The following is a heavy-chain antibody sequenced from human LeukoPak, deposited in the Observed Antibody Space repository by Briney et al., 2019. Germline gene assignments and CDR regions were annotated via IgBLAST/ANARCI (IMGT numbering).Heavy chain of an antibody. D-gene: IGHD3-3*01. Sequence: ASVKVSCKASGYTFTSYAMHWVRQAPGQRLEWMGWINAGNGNTKYSQKLQGRVTMTTDTSTSTAYMELRSLRSDDTAVYYCASNNDFWSGYYPYYGMDVWGQGTTVTVSS. J-gene: IGHJ6*02. V-gene: IGHV1-3*01. CDR1: GYTFTSYA. CDR3: ASNNDFWSGYYPYYGMDV. CDR2: INAGNGNT.